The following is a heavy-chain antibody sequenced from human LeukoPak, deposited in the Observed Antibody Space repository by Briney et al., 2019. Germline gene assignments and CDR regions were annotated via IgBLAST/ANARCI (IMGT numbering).Heavy chain of an antibody. CDR3: ARCRSGSYYRRNDAFDI. D-gene: IGHD1-26*01. Sequence: SETLSLTCAVYGGSFSGYYWSWIRQPPGKGLEWIGEINHSGSTNYNPFLKSRVTISVDTSKNQFSLKLSSVTAADTAVYYCARCRSGSYYRRNDAFDIWGQGTMVTVSS. V-gene: IGHV4-34*01. CDR2: INHSGST. CDR1: GGSFSGYY. J-gene: IGHJ3*02.